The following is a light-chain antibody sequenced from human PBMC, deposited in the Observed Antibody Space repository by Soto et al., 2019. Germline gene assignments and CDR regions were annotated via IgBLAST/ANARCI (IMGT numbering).Light chain of an antibody. J-gene: IGLJ2*01. Sequence: QSALTQPASASGSPGQSNTISCTGTSSDVGGYNYVSWYQQHPGKAPKLMIYEVSNRPSEVSNRFSGSKSGNTASLTISGLQAEDEGNYYCSSYTSGSTLVVFGGGTKLTVL. V-gene: IGLV2-14*01. CDR1: SSDVGGYNY. CDR3: SSYTSGSTLVV. CDR2: EVS.